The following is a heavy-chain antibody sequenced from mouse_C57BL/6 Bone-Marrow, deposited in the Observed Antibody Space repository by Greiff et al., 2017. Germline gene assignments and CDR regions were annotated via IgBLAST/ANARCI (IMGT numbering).Heavy chain of an antibody. Sequence: VQLVESGAELARPGASVKLSCKASGYTFTSYGISWVKQRTGQGLEWIGEIYPRSGNTYYNEKFKGKATLTADKSSSTAYMELRSLTSEDSAVYFCASPFTPFAYWGQGTLVTVSA. V-gene: IGHV1-81*01. CDR1: GYTFTSYG. CDR3: ASPFTPFAY. J-gene: IGHJ3*01. CDR2: IYPRSGNT.